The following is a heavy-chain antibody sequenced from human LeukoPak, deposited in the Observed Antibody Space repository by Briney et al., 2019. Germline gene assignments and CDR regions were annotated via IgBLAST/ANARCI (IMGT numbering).Heavy chain of an antibody. CDR2: IYYSGST. CDR3: ARVATIGRHYYYGMDV. V-gene: IGHV4-59*01. Sequence: PSETLSLTCTASGGSISSYYWSWIRQPPGKGLEWIGYIYYSGSTNYNPSLKSRVTISVDTSKNQFSLKLSSVTAADTAVYYCARVATIGRHYYYGMDVWGKGTTVTVSS. D-gene: IGHD5-12*01. J-gene: IGHJ6*04. CDR1: GGSISSYY.